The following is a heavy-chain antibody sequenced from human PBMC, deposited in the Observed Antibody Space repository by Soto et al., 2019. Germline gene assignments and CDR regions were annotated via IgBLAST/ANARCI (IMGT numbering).Heavy chain of an antibody. D-gene: IGHD2-2*02. CDR1: GYTFTSYA. CDR3: AREPGCSSTSCYTWGWFDP. J-gene: IGHJ5*02. CDR2: INAGNGNT. Sequence: QVQLVQSGAEVKKPGASVKVSCKASGYTFTSYAMHWVRQAPGQRLEWMGWINAGNGNTKYSQKFQGRVTITRDTSAGTAYMELSSLRSEDTAVYYCAREPGCSSTSCYTWGWFDPWGQGTLVTVSS. V-gene: IGHV1-3*01.